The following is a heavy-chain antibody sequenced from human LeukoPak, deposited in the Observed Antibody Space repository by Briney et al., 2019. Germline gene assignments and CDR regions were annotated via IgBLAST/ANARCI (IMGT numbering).Heavy chain of an antibody. CDR1: GFTSSSYA. D-gene: IGHD3-10*01. CDR3: AKDLRGYYGSGSPSGLDY. Sequence: GGSLRLSCAASGFTSSSYAMSWVRQAPGKGLEWVSAISGSGGSAYYADSVKGRFTISRDNSKNTLYLQMNSLRAEDTAVYYCAKDLRGYYGSGSPSGLDYWGQGTLVTVSS. V-gene: IGHV3-23*01. CDR2: ISGSGGSA. J-gene: IGHJ4*02.